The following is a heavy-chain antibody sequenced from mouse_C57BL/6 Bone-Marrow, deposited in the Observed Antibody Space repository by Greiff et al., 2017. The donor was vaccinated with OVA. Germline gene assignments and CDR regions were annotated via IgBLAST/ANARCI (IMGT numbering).Heavy chain of an antibody. CDR2: IHPNSGST. J-gene: IGHJ2*01. CDR1: GYTFTSYW. Sequence: QVHVKQSGAELVKPGASVKLSCKASGYTFTSYWMHWVKQRPGQGLEWIGMIHPNSGSTNYNEKFKSKATLTVDKSSSTAYMQLSSLTSEDSAVYYCARYPYYYGSSYFDYWGQGTTLTVSS. V-gene: IGHV1-64*01. CDR3: ARYPYYYGSSYFDY. D-gene: IGHD1-1*01.